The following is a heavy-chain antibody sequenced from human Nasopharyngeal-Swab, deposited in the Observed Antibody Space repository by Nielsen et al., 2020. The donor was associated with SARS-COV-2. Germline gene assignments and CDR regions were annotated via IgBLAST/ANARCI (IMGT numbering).Heavy chain of an antibody. Sequence: GESLKISCAASGFTFSTYAMHWVRQAPGKGLEWVTLISNDGSNKYYGDSVKGRFTISSDNSRNTLFLQMNSLRPEDTAVYYCAKAQGIRYGLDVWGHGTTVTVSS. V-gene: IGHV3-30*18. CDR2: ISNDGSNK. CDR3: AKAQGIRYGLDV. J-gene: IGHJ6*02. CDR1: GFTFSTYA.